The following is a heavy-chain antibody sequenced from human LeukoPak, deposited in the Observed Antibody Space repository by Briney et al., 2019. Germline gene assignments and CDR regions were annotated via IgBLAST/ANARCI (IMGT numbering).Heavy chain of an antibody. CDR2: INHSGST. V-gene: IGHV4-34*01. CDR1: GGSFSGYY. CDR3: ARGYVTAMYYYYGMDV. J-gene: IGHJ6*02. D-gene: IGHD5-18*01. Sequence: PSETLSLTCAVYGGSFSGYYWSWIRQPPGKGLEWIGEINHSGSTNYNPSLKSRVTISVDTSKNQFSLKLSSVTAADTAVYYCARGYVTAMYYYYGMDVWGQGTTVTISS.